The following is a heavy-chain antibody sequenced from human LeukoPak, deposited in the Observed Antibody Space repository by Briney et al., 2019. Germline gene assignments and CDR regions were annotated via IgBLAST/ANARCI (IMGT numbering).Heavy chain of an antibody. Sequence: KPSETLSLTCAVYGGSFSGYYWSWIRQPPGKGLEWIGEINHSGSTNYNPSLKSRVTISVDTSKNQFSLKLSSVTAADTAVYYCARRRIAARQYWYFDLWGRGTLVTVSS. V-gene: IGHV4-34*01. D-gene: IGHD6-6*01. CDR2: INHSGST. CDR1: GGSFSGYY. J-gene: IGHJ2*01. CDR3: ARRRIAARQYWYFDL.